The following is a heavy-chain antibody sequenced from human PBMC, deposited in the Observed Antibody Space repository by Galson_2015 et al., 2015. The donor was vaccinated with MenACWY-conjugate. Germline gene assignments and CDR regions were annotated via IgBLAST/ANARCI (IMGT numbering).Heavy chain of an antibody. CDR3: TKEADSSGWSIDY. CDR2: ITGSGGSP. Sequence: SLRLSCAASGFTFSSYAMNWVRQAPGKGLEWVSFITGSGGSPYYADSVKGRLTISRDNSKNTLFLQMNSLRAEDTALYYCTKEADSSGWSIDYWGQGALVTVSS. J-gene: IGHJ4*02. CDR1: GFTFSSYA. D-gene: IGHD6-19*01. V-gene: IGHV3-23*01.